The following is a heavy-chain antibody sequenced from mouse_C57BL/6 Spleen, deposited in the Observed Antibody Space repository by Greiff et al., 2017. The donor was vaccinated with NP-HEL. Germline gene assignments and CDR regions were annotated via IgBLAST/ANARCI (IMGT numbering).Heavy chain of an antibody. V-gene: IGHV1-80*01. D-gene: IGHD1-2*01. CDR2: IYPGDGDT. J-gene: IGHJ4*01. Sequence: VQLKQSGAELVKPGASVKISCKASGYAFSSYWMNWVKQRPGKGLEWIGQIYPGDGDTNYNGKFKGKATLTADKSSSTAYMQLSSLTSEDSAVYFCARWGDYGYYYAMDYWGQGTSVTVSS. CDR1: GYAFSSYW. CDR3: ARWGDYGYYYAMDY.